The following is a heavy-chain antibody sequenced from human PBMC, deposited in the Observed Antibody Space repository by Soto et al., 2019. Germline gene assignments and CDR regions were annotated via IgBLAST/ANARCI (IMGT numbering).Heavy chain of an antibody. CDR3: ARVHVMVVAGSTFDY. CDR2: IYHGGTT. CDR1: GGSISSGSY. Sequence: SETLSLTCSVSGGSISSGSYWAWIRQPPGKGPEWIASIYHGGTTFYNPSLKSRITISVDTSNNQFSLKLTSVTAADTAVYYCARVHVMVVAGSTFDYWGHGTLVTVSS. V-gene: IGHV4-38-2*01. J-gene: IGHJ4*01. D-gene: IGHD6-19*01.